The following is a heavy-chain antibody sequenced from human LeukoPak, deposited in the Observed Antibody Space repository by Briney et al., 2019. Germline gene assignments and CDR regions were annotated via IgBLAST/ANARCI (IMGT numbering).Heavy chain of an antibody. Sequence: HGESLKISCKGSGYSFTGYWIGWVRQMPGKGLEWLGFIYPGDSDTRYSPSFQGQVTISADKSISTAYLQWSSLKASDTAMYYCARLSTPADSYYYMDVWGKGTTVTVSS. CDR1: GYSFTGYW. CDR2: IYPGDSDT. CDR3: ARLSTPADSYYYMDV. J-gene: IGHJ6*03. V-gene: IGHV5-51*01. D-gene: IGHD2-15*01.